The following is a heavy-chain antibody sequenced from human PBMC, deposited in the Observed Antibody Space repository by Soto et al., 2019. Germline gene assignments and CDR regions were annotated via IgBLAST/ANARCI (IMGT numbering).Heavy chain of an antibody. CDR1: GFTFSSNT. V-gene: IGHV3-23*01. Sequence: GGSLRLSCAASGFTFSSNTMSWVRQAPGKGLEWVSAISGSGGSTYYADSVKGRFTISRDNSKNTLYLQMNSLRAEDTAVYYCAIGLYCSGGSCYDYWGQGTLVTVSS. D-gene: IGHD2-15*01. CDR3: AIGLYCSGGSCYDY. CDR2: ISGSGGST. J-gene: IGHJ4*02.